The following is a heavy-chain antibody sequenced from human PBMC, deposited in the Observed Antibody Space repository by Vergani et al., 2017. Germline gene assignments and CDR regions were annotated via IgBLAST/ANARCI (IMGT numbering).Heavy chain of an antibody. CDR3: TTVPSYYYDSSGYLDY. J-gene: IGHJ4*02. D-gene: IGHD3-22*01. CDR2: ISGSGGST. Sequence: EVQLVESGGGLVQPGGSLRLSCAASGFTFSSYAMSWVRQAPGKGLEWVSAISGSGGSTYYADSVKGRFTISRDNSKNTLYLQMNSLRAEDTAVYYCTTVPSYYYDSSGYLDYWGQGTLVTVSS. CDR1: GFTFSSYA. V-gene: IGHV3-23*04.